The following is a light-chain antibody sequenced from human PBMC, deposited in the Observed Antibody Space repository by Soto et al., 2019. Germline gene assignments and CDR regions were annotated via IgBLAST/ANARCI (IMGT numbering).Light chain of an antibody. CDR2: KAS. J-gene: IGKJ4*01. V-gene: IGKV1-5*03. Sequence: DIQRTQSPSTLPASVGDRVTITCRANQSISTWLAWYQQKPGKAPNLLIYKASRLETGVPSRFSGSGSGTDFTLTISSLLPEDFATYYCQQSYSTPLTFGGGTKVDIK. CDR1: QSISTW. CDR3: QQSYSTPLT.